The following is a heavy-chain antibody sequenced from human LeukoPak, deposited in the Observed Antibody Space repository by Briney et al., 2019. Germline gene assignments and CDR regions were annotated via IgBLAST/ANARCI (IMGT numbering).Heavy chain of an antibody. D-gene: IGHD2-15*01. V-gene: IGHV3-23*01. J-gene: IGHJ6*02. Sequence: PGGSLRLSCAASGFTFSSYAMSWVRQAPGKGLEWVSAISGSGGSTYYADSVKGRFTISRDNSKNTLYLQMSSLRAEDTAVYYCAKDVVVAATGSMDVWGQGTTVTVSS. CDR2: ISGSGGST. CDR1: GFTFSSYA. CDR3: AKDVVVAATGSMDV.